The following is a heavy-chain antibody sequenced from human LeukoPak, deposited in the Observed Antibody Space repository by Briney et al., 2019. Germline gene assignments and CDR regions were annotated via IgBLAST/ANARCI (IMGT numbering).Heavy chain of an antibody. J-gene: IGHJ4*02. CDR3: AREDASSFDC. CDR2: ISAYNGNT. D-gene: IGHD3-16*01. CDR1: GYTFTSYG. V-gene: IGHV1-18*01. Sequence: ASVKVSCKASGYTFTSYGISWVRQAPGQGLEWMGWISAYNGNTNYAQKLQGRVTMTTDTSTNTAYMELRSLRSEDTAVYNCAREDASSFDCWGQGTLVTVSS.